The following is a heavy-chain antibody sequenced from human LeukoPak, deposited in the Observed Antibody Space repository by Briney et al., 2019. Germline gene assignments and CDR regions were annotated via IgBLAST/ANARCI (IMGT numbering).Heavy chain of an antibody. V-gene: IGHV3-23*01. CDR1: GFTFADYV. J-gene: IGHJ4*02. CDR2: VGPSGART. Sequence: GGSLRLSCAASGFTFADYVMSWVRQAPGKGLEWVSGVGPSGARTYYADSVKGRFTISRDNSKNTLYLQMNSLRAEDTAVYYCAKDARRTFGLSSGLYRGSYYFDYWGQGTLVTVSS. CDR3: AKDARRTFGLSSGLYRGSYYFDY. D-gene: IGHD6-19*01.